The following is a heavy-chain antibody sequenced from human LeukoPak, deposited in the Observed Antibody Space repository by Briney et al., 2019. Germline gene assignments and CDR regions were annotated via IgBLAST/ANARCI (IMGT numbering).Heavy chain of an antibody. CDR1: GYTLTELS. Sequence: ASVKVSCKVSGYTLTELSMHWVRQAPGKGLEWMGGFDPEDGETIYAQKFQGRVTMTEDTSTDTAYMELSSLRSEDTAVYYCATGDLYSSSWYGHFDYWGQGTLVTVSS. D-gene: IGHD6-13*01. V-gene: IGHV1-24*01. CDR2: FDPEDGET. J-gene: IGHJ4*02. CDR3: ATGDLYSSSWYGHFDY.